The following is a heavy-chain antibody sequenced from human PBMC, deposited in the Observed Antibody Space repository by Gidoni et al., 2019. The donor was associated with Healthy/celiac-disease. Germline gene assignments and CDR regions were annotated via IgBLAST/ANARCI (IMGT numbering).Heavy chain of an antibody. CDR2: IDWDDDK. D-gene: IGHD1-26*01. J-gene: IGHJ4*02. CDR3: ARGPGWELLLGD. CDR1: GFSLSTSGMC. Sequence: QVTLRESGPALVKPTQTLTLTCTFSGFSLSTSGMCVSWIRQPPGKALEWLALIDWDDDKYYSTSLKTRLTISKDTSKNPVVLTMTNMDPVDTATYYCARGPGWELLLGDWGQGTLVTVSS. V-gene: IGHV2-70*01.